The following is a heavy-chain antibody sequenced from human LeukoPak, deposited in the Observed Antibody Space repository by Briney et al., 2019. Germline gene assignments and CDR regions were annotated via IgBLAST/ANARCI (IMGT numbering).Heavy chain of an antibody. D-gene: IGHD6-13*01. V-gene: IGHV5-51*01. Sequence: GESLKISCKGSGYSFTSYWIGWVRQMPGKGPEWMGIIYPGDSDTRYSPSFQGQVTISADKSISTAYLQWSSLKASDTAMYYCARRGSIAAAGNDYWGQGTLVTVSS. CDR2: IYPGDSDT. CDR1: GYSFTSYW. J-gene: IGHJ4*02. CDR3: ARRGSIAAAGNDY.